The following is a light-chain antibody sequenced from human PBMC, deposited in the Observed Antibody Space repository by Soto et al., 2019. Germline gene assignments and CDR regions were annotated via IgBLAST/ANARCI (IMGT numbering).Light chain of an antibody. V-gene: IGKV1-5*03. Sequence: DIQMTQSPSTLSASVGDRVTITCRASQSISSWLAWYQQKPGKAPKLLIYKASSLESGVPSRFSGSGPGTEFTLTISSLQPDDFATYYCQQYNSYSLTFGQGTKVDIK. CDR1: QSISSW. CDR2: KAS. J-gene: IGKJ1*01. CDR3: QQYNSYSLT.